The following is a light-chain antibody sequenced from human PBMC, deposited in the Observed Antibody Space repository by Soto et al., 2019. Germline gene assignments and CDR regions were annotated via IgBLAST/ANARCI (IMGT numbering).Light chain of an antibody. CDR3: QVWESAFI. Sequence: SYELTQPPSVSVAPGQTASIACGGVNVGTKSVHWYQQRPGQAPVLVVYDDSDRPSGIPERFSGSNSGNTATLTITRVEAGDEADYYCQVWESAFIFGGGTKLTVL. CDR1: NVGTKS. J-gene: IGLJ2*01. CDR2: DDS. V-gene: IGLV3-21*02.